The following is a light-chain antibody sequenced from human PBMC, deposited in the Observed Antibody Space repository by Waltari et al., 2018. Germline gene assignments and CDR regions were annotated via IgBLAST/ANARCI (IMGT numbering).Light chain of an antibody. V-gene: IGKV3-15*01. Sequence: DILMTQSPAALSVSPGERATFSCRASQSICSNLAWYQQKPGQAPRLLIFDASTRVTGVPARFRGSGSGTEFTLTISSLQSEDSAIYYCQQYNRWPPLTFGGGTKVEIK. CDR2: DAS. J-gene: IGKJ4*01. CDR1: QSICSN. CDR3: QQYNRWPPLT.